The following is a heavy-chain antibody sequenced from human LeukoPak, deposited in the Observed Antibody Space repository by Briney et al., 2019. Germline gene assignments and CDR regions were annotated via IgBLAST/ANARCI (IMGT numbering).Heavy chain of an antibody. D-gene: IGHD1-26*01. CDR3: ATGSVSVGATPDAFDI. V-gene: IGHV1-18*01. J-gene: IGHJ3*02. CDR2: ISAYNGNT. Sequence: ASVTVSCKASGYTLTSYGISWVRQAPGQGLEWMGWISAYNGNTNYAQKLQGRVTMTEDTSTDTAYMELSSLRSEDTAVYYCATGSVSVGATPDAFDIWGQGTMVTVSS. CDR1: GYTLTSYG.